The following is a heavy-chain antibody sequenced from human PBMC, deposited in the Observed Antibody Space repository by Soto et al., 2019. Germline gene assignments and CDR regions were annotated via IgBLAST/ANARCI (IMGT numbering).Heavy chain of an antibody. D-gene: IGHD2-2*01. CDR3: ARRGYCSSTSCGMAV. Sequence: ASVKVCCKASGYTFTSYGISWVRRAPGQELEWMGWISAYNGNTNYAQKLQGRVTMTTDTSTRTAYMELRSLRSDDTAVYYCARRGYCSSTSCGMAVWGQGTRVTVSS. V-gene: IGHV1-18*04. CDR2: ISAYNGNT. J-gene: IGHJ6*02. CDR1: GYTFTSYG.